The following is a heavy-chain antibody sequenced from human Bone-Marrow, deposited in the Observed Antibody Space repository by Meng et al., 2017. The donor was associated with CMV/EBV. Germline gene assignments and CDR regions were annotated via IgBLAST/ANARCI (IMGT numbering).Heavy chain of an antibody. CDR1: GFTFSNAW. CDR3: ILGFATYGMDV. Sequence: GESLKISCAASGFTFSNAWMSWVRQAPGKGLEWVGRIKSKTDGGTTDYAAPVKGRFTISRDDSKNTLYLQMNSLKTEDTAVYYCILGFATYGMDVWGPGTTVTGSS. CDR2: IKSKTDGGTT. D-gene: IGHD7-27*01. V-gene: IGHV3-15*01. J-gene: IGHJ6*02.